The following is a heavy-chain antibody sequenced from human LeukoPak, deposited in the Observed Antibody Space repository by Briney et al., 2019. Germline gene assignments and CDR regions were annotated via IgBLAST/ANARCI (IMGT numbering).Heavy chain of an antibody. D-gene: IGHD6-13*01. CDR3: AKNRYSSSWYPFFDY. V-gene: IGHV3-23*01. CDR2: ISGSGGST. CDR1: GFTFSSYA. J-gene: IGHJ4*02. Sequence: GGSLRLSCAASGFTFSSYAMSWVRQAPGKGLEWVSAISGSGGSTYYADSVKGRFTVSRDNSKNTLYLQMNSLRAEDTAVYYCAKNRYSSSWYPFFDYWGQGTLVTVSS.